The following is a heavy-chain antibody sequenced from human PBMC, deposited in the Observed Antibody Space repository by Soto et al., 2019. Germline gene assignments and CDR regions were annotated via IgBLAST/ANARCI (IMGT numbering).Heavy chain of an antibody. J-gene: IGHJ4*02. Sequence: SETLSLTCTVSGGSSSRSSYYWGWIRQPPGKGLEWIGSIYYSGSTYYNPSLKSRVTISVDTSKNQFSLKLSSVTAADTAVYYCARQVFDFWSGYFFDYWGQGTLVTVSS. CDR3: ARQVFDFWSGYFFDY. CDR1: GGSSSRSSYY. V-gene: IGHV4-39*01. D-gene: IGHD3-3*01. CDR2: IYYSGST.